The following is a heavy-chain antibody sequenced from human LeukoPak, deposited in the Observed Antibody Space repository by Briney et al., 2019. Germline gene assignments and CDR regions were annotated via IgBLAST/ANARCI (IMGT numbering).Heavy chain of an antibody. V-gene: IGHV1-69*04. CDR2: IIPILGIA. D-gene: IGHD2-15*01. J-gene: IGHJ4*02. CDR3: ARDHCTPGTCLGGH. CDR1: GGTFSSYA. Sequence: SVKVSCKASGGTFSSYAISWVRQAPGQGLEWMGRIIPILGIANYAQKFQGRVTITADKSTSTAYMELSSLRSEDTAIYYCARDHCTPGTCLGGHWGQGTLVTVSS.